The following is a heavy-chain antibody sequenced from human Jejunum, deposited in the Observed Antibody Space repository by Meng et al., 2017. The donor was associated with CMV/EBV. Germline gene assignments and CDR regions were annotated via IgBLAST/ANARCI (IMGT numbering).Heavy chain of an antibody. Sequence: QVQLQVSGPGLVKPSQTLSLTCTASGDYIRRGDFYWGWIRQSPGEGLEWSGHIYHAGNNYYYPSRESRVTISLDTSKYDLSLMQDSVIAAVAAVYFCGRVPPYLLDNSGSDYWGQGTLVTVSS. CDR2: IYHAGNN. CDR3: GRVPPYLLDNSGSDY. J-gene: IGHJ4*02. CDR1: GDYIRRGDFY. V-gene: IGHV4-30-4*01. D-gene: IGHD3-22*01.